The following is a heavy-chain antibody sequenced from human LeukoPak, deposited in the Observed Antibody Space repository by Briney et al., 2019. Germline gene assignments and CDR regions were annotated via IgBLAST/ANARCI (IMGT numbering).Heavy chain of an antibody. CDR2: ISGSGGST. V-gene: IGHV3-23*01. CDR1: GFTFSSYA. J-gene: IGHJ4*02. Sequence: AGRSLRLSCAASGFTFSSYAMNWVSQAPGKGLEWVSAISGSGGSTYYADSVKGRFTISRDNSKNTLYLQMNSLRAEDTAVYYCARSSGPAKYWGQGTLVTVSS. D-gene: IGHD6-19*01. CDR3: ARSSGPAKY.